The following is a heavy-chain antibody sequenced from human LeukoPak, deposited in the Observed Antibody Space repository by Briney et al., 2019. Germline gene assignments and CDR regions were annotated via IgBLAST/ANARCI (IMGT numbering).Heavy chain of an antibody. CDR1: GGSIRSYY. V-gene: IGHV4-59*12. CDR3: AKDLVVTIGDYVFDY. Sequence: SETLSLTCTVSGGSIRSYYWSWIRQPPGKGLEWIGYMHHSGSTKHNPYLKSRVTISVDTSKSQFSLKLSSVTAADTAVYYCAKDLVVTIGDYVFDYWGLGTLVTVSS. J-gene: IGHJ4*02. CDR2: MHHSGST. D-gene: IGHD4-17*01.